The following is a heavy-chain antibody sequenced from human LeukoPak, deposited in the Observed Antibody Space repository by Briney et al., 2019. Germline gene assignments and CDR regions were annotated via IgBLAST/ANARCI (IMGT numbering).Heavy chain of an antibody. Sequence: ASVKVSCKASGYTFTGYYMHWVRQAPGQGLEWMGWINPNSGGTNYAQKFQGRVAMTRDTSTSTVYMELSSLRSEDTAVYYCARQIEGYDDGSDYQGFDYWGQGTLVTVSS. J-gene: IGHJ4*02. V-gene: IGHV1-2*02. CDR3: ARQIEGYDDGSDYQGFDY. CDR2: INPNSGGT. D-gene: IGHD3-22*01. CDR1: GYTFTGYY.